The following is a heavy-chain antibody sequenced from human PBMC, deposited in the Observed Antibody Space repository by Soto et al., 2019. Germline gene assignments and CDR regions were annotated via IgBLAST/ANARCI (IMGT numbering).Heavy chain of an antibody. J-gene: IGHJ6*02. CDR1: GGSVSSNSYS. CDR3: ARGTRFGELLSRRYYYYYGMDV. CDR2: IYSSENT. V-gene: IGHV4-39*01. D-gene: IGHD3-10*01. Sequence: SETLSLTCTVSGGSVSSNSYSWGWIRQSPGKGLEWIGTIYSSENTYYNPSLLSRVTISVDTSKNEFSLRLSSVTAADTAVYYCARGTRFGELLSRRYYYYYGMDVWGQGTTVTVSS.